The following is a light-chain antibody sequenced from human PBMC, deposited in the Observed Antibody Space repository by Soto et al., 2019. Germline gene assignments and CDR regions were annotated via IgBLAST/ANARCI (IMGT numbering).Light chain of an antibody. Sequence: IQMTQSPSSVSASVGETVTITCRASQGIGSWLAWYHQIPGKDPKLLIYSASSLQSGTPSRFTGRGSGADFTLTITNLQPEDVGVYHCQQASSFPLTFGGGTKVEIK. V-gene: IGKV1-12*01. CDR1: QGIGSW. J-gene: IGKJ4*01. CDR2: SAS. CDR3: QQASSFPLT.